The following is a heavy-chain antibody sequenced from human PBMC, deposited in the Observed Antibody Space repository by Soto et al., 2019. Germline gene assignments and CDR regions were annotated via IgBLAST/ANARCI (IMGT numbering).Heavy chain of an antibody. Sequence: QVQLQESGPGLVKPSETLSLTCTVSGGSISSYYWSWIRQPAGKGLEWIGRTYTSGSTNCNPSLKSRVTMSVDTSKNQFSLKLSSVTAADTAVYYCAREGLSSGWYFYYGMDVWGQGTTVTVSS. CDR2: TYTSGST. V-gene: IGHV4-4*07. CDR1: GGSISSYY. CDR3: AREGLSSGWYFYYGMDV. D-gene: IGHD6-19*01. J-gene: IGHJ6*02.